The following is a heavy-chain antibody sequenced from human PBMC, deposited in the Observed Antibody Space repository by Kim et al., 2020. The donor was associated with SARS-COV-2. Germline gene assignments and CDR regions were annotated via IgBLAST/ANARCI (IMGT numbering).Heavy chain of an antibody. CDR1: GYSFNSYW. CDR2: IYPGDSNI. D-gene: IGHD3-9*01. Sequence: GESLKISCQASGYSFNSYWIGWVRQMPGKGLEWMGIIYPGDSNIIYSPSFQGQVTISADKSINTAYLQWSSLKASDTAMYYCARQSHDILTGYYKPIDYWGQGTLVTVSS. CDR3: ARQSHDILTGYYKPIDY. J-gene: IGHJ4*02. V-gene: IGHV5-51*01.